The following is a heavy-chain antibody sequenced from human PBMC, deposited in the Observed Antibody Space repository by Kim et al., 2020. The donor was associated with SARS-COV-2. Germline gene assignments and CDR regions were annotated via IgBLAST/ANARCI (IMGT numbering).Heavy chain of an antibody. CDR1: GYSFTSYW. CDR3: TRQVYRFFSAAGTHGTGKWFDP. D-gene: IGHD6-13*01. V-gene: IGHV5-51*01. Sequence: GESLKISCKGSGYSFTSYWIGWVRQMPGKGLEWMGIIYPGDSDTRYSPSFQGQVTISADKSISTAYLQWSSLKASDTDMYYCTRQVYRFFSAAGTHGTGKWFDPWGPGTLVSVSS. J-gene: IGHJ5*02. CDR2: IYPGDSDT.